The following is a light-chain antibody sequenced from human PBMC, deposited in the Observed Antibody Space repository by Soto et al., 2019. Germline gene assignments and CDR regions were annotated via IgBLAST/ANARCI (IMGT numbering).Light chain of an antibody. CDR2: GAS. J-gene: IGKJ5*01. CDR1: QSIGRD. V-gene: IGKV3D-15*01. CDR3: QQYNSWPIT. Sequence: EIVVTPSPSTLSVSPGESATLSCRARQSIGRDLAWYVQKPGQAPRRVIYGASTWGTGVPPRFTGSGSGTEFTLTISGLQSEDFAVYYCQQYNSWPITFGQGTRLEIK.